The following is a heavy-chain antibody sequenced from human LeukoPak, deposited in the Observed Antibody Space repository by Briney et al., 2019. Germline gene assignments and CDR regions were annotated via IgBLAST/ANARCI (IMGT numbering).Heavy chain of an antibody. CDR2: IIPIFGTA. V-gene: IGHV1-69*13. D-gene: IGHD2-2*02. CDR1: GGTFSSYA. CDR3: ARDLYCSSTSCYMNWFDP. Sequence: SVKVSCKASGGTFSSYAISWVRQAPGQGLEWMGGIIPIFGTANYAQKFQGRVTITADESTSTAYMELSSLRSEDTAVYYCARDLYCSSTSCYMNWFDPWGQGTLVTVSS. J-gene: IGHJ5*02.